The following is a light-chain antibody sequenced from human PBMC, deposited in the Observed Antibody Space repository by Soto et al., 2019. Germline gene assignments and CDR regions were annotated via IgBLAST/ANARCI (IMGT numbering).Light chain of an antibody. V-gene: IGLV2-14*01. J-gene: IGLJ1*01. CDR3: CSYEGTVAYV. Sequence: QSVLTQPASVSGSPGQSITISCTGTSSDVGGYNYVSWYQQHPGKAPKLMIYDVSKRPSGVSNRFSGSKSGDTASLTISGLQAEDDADYFCCSYEGTVAYVFGTGTNVNV. CDR2: DVS. CDR1: SSDVGGYNY.